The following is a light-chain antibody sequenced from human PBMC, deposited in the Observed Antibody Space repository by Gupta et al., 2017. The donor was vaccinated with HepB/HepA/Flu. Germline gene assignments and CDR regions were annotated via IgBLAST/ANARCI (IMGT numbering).Light chain of an antibody. CDR3: QQRLTWPLT. Sequence: DIVLTQSLATLSLSPGEGATLSCRASQSVSSYFAWYQQRPGQAPRLLIYDASNRATGIPARFSGSGSGTDFTLTISSLEPEDSAVYYCQQRLTWPLTFGGGTKVEIK. CDR1: QSVSSY. V-gene: IGKV3-11*01. CDR2: DAS. J-gene: IGKJ4*01.